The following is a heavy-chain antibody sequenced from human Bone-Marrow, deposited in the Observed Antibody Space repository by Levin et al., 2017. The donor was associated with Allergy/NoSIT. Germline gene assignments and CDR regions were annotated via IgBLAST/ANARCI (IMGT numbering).Heavy chain of an antibody. D-gene: IGHD2-15*01. Sequence: GESLKISCAASGFTFSGSAMHWVRQASGKGLEWVGRIKSKTNNYATAYGTSVKGRFTISRDDSKNTAYLQMNSLKTEDTAVYYCTRRVINCSGGSCHQDWFDPWGQGTLVTVSS. V-gene: IGHV3-73*01. J-gene: IGHJ5*02. CDR1: GFTFSGSA. CDR2: IKSKTNNYAT. CDR3: TRRVINCSGGSCHQDWFDP.